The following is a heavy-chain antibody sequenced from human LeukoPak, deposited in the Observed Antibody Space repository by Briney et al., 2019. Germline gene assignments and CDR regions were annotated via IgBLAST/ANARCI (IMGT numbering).Heavy chain of an antibody. CDR2: IYSGGST. CDR3: AREPEITMIVVAPEDAFDI. CDR1: GFTVSSNY. Sequence: GGSLRLSCAASGFTVSSNYMSWVRQAPGKGLEWVSVIYSGGSTYYADSVKGRFTISRDNAKNSLYLQMNSLRAEDTAVYYCAREPEITMIVVAPEDAFDIWGQGTMVTVSS. V-gene: IGHV3-53*01. D-gene: IGHD3-22*01. J-gene: IGHJ3*02.